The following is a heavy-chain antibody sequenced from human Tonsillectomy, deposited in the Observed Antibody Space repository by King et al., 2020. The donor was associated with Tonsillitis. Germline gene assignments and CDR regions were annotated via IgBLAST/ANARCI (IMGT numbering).Heavy chain of an antibody. CDR3: ARQVVPRDDSGYTLDYDVFDM. Sequence: EVQLVESGAEVKKPGESLKISCKGSGYRFAIDSIGWVRQMPGKGLEWMGIIDPSGSDARYSPSFQGQVTMSIDKSISTAYLQWSSLKASDTAMYYCARQVVPRDDSGYTLDYDVFDMWGQGTMVTVSS. CDR1: GYRFAIDS. V-gene: IGHV5-51*01. CDR2: IDPSGSDA. J-gene: IGHJ3*02. D-gene: IGHD5-12*01.